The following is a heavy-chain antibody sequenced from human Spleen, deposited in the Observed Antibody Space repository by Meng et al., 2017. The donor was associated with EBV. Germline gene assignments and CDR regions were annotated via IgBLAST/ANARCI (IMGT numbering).Heavy chain of an antibody. V-gene: IGHV1-69-2*01. J-gene: IGHJ4*02. CDR3: ATDLSSRQRYSSDYSY. Sequence: EVQLVQSGAEVKKPGDTVNISCKVYGYTFTDYYFHWVQQAPGKGLEWMGLVDPEDGATIYAEKFQARVTLTADTSTDTAYMELRSLRSEDTAFYYCATDLSSRQRYSSDYSYWGQGTLVTVSS. D-gene: IGHD3-22*01. CDR1: GYTFTDYY. CDR2: VDPEDGAT.